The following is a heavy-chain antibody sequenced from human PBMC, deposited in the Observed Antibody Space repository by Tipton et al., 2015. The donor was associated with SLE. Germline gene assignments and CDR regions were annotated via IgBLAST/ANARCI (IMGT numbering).Heavy chain of an antibody. J-gene: IGHJ4*02. V-gene: IGHV4-39*01. Sequence: LRLSCTVSGGSISSSSYYWGWIRQPPGKGLEWIGSIYYSGSTYYNPSLKSRVTISVDTSKNQISLKLSSVTAADTAVYYCARHGGKSSGWYSSFDYWGQGTLVTVSS. CDR1: GGSISSSSYY. D-gene: IGHD6-19*01. CDR3: ARHGGKSSGWYSSFDY. CDR2: IYYSGST.